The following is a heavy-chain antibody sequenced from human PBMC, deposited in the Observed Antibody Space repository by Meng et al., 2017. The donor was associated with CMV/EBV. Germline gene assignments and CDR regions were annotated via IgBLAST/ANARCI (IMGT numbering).Heavy chain of an antibody. CDR3: ARDRLRQGFDP. Sequence: SCKASGGTCSSYTISWVRQAPGQGLEWMGRIIPILGIANYAQKFQGRVTITADKSTSTAYMELSSLRSEDTAVYYCARDRLRQGFDPWGQGTLVTVSS. CDR1: GGTCSSYT. V-gene: IGHV1-69*04. CDR2: IIPILGIA. J-gene: IGHJ5*02. D-gene: IGHD4-17*01.